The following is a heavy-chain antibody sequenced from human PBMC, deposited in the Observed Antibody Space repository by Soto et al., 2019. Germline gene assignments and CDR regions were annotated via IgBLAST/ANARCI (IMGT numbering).Heavy chain of an antibody. D-gene: IGHD5-12*01. J-gene: IGHJ6*02. V-gene: IGHV1-3*01. CDR1: GYTFTSYA. CDR3: ARDFTPRYSGYDFYYYCGMDV. CDR2: INAGNGNT. Sequence: ASVKGSCKASGYTFTSYAMHWVRQAPGQRLEWMGWINAGNGNTKYSQKFQGRVTITRDTSASTAYMELSSLRSEDTAVYYCARDFTPRYSGYDFYYYCGMDVWGQGTTVTVSS.